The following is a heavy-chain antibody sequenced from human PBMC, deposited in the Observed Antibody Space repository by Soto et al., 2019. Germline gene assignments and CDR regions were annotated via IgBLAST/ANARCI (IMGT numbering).Heavy chain of an antibody. V-gene: IGHV4-39*01. J-gene: IGHJ4*02. Sequence: SETLSLTCTVSGGSITSDSYYWGWIRQPPGKGLEWIGNIYYGRTTYYNPSLKSRVTISVDTSKNQFSLKLSSVTAADTAVYYCAWGVVSTTVDGRFDYWGQGTLVTVSS. CDR1: GGSITSDSYY. D-gene: IGHD5-12*01. CDR2: IYYGRTT. CDR3: AWGVVSTTVDGRFDY.